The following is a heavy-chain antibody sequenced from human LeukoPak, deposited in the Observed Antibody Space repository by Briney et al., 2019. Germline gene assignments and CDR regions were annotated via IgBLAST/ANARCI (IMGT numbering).Heavy chain of an antibody. V-gene: IGHV1-2*02. CDR2: INPNSGGT. J-gene: IGHJ4*02. CDR1: GYTFTGYY. D-gene: IGHD3-9*01. Sequence: GASVKVSCKASGYTFTGYYMHWVRQAPGQGLEWMGWINPNSGGTNYAQKFQGRVTITRDTSISTAYMELSRLRSDDTAVYYCARGLQYYDILTGYYTKGPFDYWGQGTLVTVSP. CDR3: ARGLQYYDILTGYYTKGPFDY.